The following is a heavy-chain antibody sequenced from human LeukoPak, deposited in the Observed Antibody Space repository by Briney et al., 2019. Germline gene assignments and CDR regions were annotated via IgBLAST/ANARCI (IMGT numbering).Heavy chain of an antibody. Sequence: GGSLRLSCAASGFTFSSYWMHWVRQAPGKGLVWVSRINSDGSSTSYADFVTGRFTTSKDNAKNTLYLQMNSLRAEDTAVYYCARPTNIVATIESWFDPWGQGTLVTVSS. D-gene: IGHD5-12*01. J-gene: IGHJ5*02. CDR1: GFTFSSYW. CDR2: INSDGSST. CDR3: ARPTNIVATIESWFDP. V-gene: IGHV3-74*01.